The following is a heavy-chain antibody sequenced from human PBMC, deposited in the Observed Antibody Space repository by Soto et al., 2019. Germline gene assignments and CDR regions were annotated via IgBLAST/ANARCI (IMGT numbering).Heavy chain of an antibody. CDR3: ARKESITYLYDFWSGYRNDAFDI. V-gene: IGHV1-69*01. CDR1: GGTFSSYA. CDR2: IIPIFGTA. Sequence: QVQLVQSGAEVKKPGSSVKVSCKASGGTFSSYAISWVRQAPGQGLEWMGGIIPIFGTANYAQKFQGRVTITADESTSTAYIELSSLRSEDTAVYYCARKESITYLYDFWSGYRNDAFDIWVQGTMVTVSS. D-gene: IGHD3-3*01. J-gene: IGHJ3*02.